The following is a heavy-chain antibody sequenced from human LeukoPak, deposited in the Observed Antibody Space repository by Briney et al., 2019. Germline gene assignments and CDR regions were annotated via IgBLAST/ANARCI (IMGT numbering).Heavy chain of an antibody. D-gene: IGHD3-9*01. CDR1: GFTFSSYS. CDR2: ISGIGGST. CDR3: ARATWGYDILTGYYQPPFDY. Sequence: GGSLRLSCAASGFTFSSYSMNWVRQAPGKGLEWVSGISGIGGSTYYADSVKGRFTISRDNSKNTLYLQMNSLRAEDTAVYYCARATWGYDILTGYYQPPFDYWGQGTLVTVSS. V-gene: IGHV3-23*01. J-gene: IGHJ4*02.